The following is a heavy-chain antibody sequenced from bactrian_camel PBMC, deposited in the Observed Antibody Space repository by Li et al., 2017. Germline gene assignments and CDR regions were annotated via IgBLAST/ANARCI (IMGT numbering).Heavy chain of an antibody. CDR1: TRPKC. J-gene: IGHJ6*01. CDR3: AADLASAAYCFSSGRIA. D-gene: IGHD3*01. CDR2: QLVGGTT. V-gene: IGHV3-3*01. Sequence: HVQLVESGGGSVQVGGSLRLSCAASTRPKCMGWFRQAAGKSREGVGFQLVGGTTYLLDSVKGRFSISLDSNKNTMYLQMDHLEPEDTGMYYCAADLASAAYCFSSGRIAWDQGTQVTVS.